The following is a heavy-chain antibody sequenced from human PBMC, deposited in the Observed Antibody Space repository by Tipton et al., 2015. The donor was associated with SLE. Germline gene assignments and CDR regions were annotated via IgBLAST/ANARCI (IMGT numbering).Heavy chain of an antibody. Sequence: TLSLTCTVSGASLRSDTYLWGWVRQPPGRGLEWIASIYYGGNTYYNPSLKSRVTISVDTSKNQFSLKLSSVTAADTAVYYCARDSCSSTSCYGWYYFDYWGQGTLVTVSS. CDR1: GASLRSDTYL. CDR2: IYYGGNT. J-gene: IGHJ4*02. CDR3: ARDSCSSTSCYGWYYFDY. D-gene: IGHD2-2*01. V-gene: IGHV4-39*07.